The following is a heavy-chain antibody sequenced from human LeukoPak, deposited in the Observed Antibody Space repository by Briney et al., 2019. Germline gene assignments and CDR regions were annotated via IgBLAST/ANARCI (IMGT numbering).Heavy chain of an antibody. D-gene: IGHD6-19*01. J-gene: IGHJ6*02. CDR3: AKGIAVAGTWDYYYGMDV. Sequence: GSLRLSCAASGFTFSSYAMSWVRQAPGKGLEWVSAISGSGGSTYYADSVKGRFTISRDNSKNTLYLQMNSLRAEDTAVYYCAKGIAVAGTWDYYYGMDVWGQGTTVTVSS. CDR2: ISGSGGST. V-gene: IGHV3-23*01. CDR1: GFTFSSYA.